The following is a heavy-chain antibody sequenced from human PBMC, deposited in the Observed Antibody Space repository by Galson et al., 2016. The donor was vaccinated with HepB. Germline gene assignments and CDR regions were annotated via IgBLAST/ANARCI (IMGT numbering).Heavy chain of an antibody. V-gene: IGHV3-53*01. CDR3: ARGIRGPDY. CDR1: GFTVSSNY. D-gene: IGHD3-10*01. CDR2: IRGGGPET. Sequence: SLRLSCAASGFTVSSNYMTWVRQAPGRGLEWISGIRGGGPETYYADSVKGRFTISRDNSKNTVFLQMNSLRVEDTALYYCARGIRGPDYWGPGTLVTVSS. J-gene: IGHJ4*02.